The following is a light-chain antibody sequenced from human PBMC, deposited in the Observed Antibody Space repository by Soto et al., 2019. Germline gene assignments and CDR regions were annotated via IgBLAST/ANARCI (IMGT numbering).Light chain of an antibody. CDR3: QQLNSFPLT. J-gene: IGKJ4*01. V-gene: IGKV1-5*03. CDR1: QSISAW. CDR2: KAS. Sequence: DIQMTQSPSTLSASVGDRVTITCRASQSISAWLAWYQQKPGKAPKLLIYKASSLASGVPSRFSGSGSGTEFTLTISSLQPDDFATYYCQQLNSFPLTFGGGTKVEIK.